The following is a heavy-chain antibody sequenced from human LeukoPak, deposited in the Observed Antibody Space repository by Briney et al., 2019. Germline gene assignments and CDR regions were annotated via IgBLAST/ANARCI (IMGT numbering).Heavy chain of an antibody. CDR3: ATREGSTSTYYYYYYMDV. J-gene: IGHJ6*03. CDR1: GGSISSGGYY. Sequence: SQTLSLTCTVSGGSISSGGYYWSWIRQPPGKGLEWIGYIYHSGSTYYNPSLKSRVTISVDRSKNQFSLKLSSVTAADTAVYYCATREGSTSTYYYYYYMDVWGKGTTVTVSS. CDR2: IYHSGST. D-gene: IGHD2-2*01. V-gene: IGHV4-30-2*01.